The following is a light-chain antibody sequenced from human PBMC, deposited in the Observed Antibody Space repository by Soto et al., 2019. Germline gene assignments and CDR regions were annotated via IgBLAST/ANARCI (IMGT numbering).Light chain of an antibody. CDR1: SSNIGGYD. J-gene: IGLJ1*01. Sequence: QSLLTQPPAASGTPWQRVTISCSGSSSNIGGYDVHWYQHLPGTAPKVLIYRNDQRPSGVPDRFSGSKSGTSASLAISGLRSEDEADYYCAVWDASLSGHVFGTGTKVTVL. CDR2: RND. V-gene: IGLV1-47*01. CDR3: AVWDASLSGHV.